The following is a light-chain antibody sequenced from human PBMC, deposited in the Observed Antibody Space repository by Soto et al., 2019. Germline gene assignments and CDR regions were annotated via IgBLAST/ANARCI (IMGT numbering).Light chain of an antibody. V-gene: IGKV3-15*01. J-gene: IGKJ1*01. CDR2: GAS. CDR3: QQVNDWHRT. CDR1: QSVGSN. Sequence: EIVMTQSPATLSVSPGERATLSCRASQSVGSNLAWYQQKPGQAPRLRIYGASTRANDIPARFSGSGSGTDVALTINSPQSADSAVYFCQQVNDWHRTFGQGPKVEI.